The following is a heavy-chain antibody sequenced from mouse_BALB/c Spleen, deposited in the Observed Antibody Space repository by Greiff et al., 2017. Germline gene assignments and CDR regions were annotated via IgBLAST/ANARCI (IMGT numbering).Heavy chain of an antibody. Sequence: VQLQQSGPQLVRPGASVKISCKASGYSFTSYWMHWVKQRPGQGLEWIGMIDPSDSETRLNQKFKDKATLTVDKSSSTAYMQLSSPTSEDSAVYYCARWGGSNYFDYWGQGTTLTVSS. J-gene: IGHJ2*01. CDR1: GYSFTSYW. CDR3: ARWGGSNYFDY. V-gene: IGHV1S126*01. D-gene: IGHD1-1*01. CDR2: IDPSDSET.